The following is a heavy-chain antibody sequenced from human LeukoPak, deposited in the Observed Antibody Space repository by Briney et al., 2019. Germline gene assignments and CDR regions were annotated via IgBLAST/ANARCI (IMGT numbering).Heavy chain of an antibody. D-gene: IGHD6-19*01. CDR3: AKVRWDNSGWYYLDS. CDR2: ISGSDTTT. J-gene: IGHJ4*02. CDR1: GFTFRSSG. Sequence: GETLRLSCAASGFTFRSSGMSWVRQAPGKGLEWVSYISGSDTTTHYADSVKGRFTISRDNSKSTLLLQMNSLRAEDTAVYYCAKVRWDNSGWYYLDSWGQGTLVTVSS. V-gene: IGHV3-23*01.